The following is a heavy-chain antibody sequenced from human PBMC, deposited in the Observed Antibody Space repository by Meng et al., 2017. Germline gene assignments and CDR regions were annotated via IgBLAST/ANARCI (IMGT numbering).Heavy chain of an antibody. V-gene: IGHV3-9*01. CDR1: GFTFDDYA. Sequence: SLKISCAASGFTFDDYAMHWVRQAPGKGLEWVSGNSWNSGSIGYADSVKGRFTISRDNAKNSLYLQMNSLRAEDTALYYCAKSVSGSYYNGVGYWGQGTLVTVSS. CDR3: AKSVSGSYYNGVGY. D-gene: IGHD1-26*01. J-gene: IGHJ4*02. CDR2: NSWNSGSI.